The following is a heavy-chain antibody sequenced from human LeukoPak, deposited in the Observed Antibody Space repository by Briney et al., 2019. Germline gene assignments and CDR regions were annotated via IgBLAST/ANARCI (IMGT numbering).Heavy chain of an antibody. D-gene: IGHD2-15*01. V-gene: IGHV4-39*01. CDR2: IYYSGST. CDR1: GGSISSSSYY. Sequence: SSETLSLTCTVSGGSISSSSYYWGWIRQPPGKGLEWIGSIYYSGSTYYNPSLKSRVTISVDTSKNQFSLKLSSVTAADTAVYYCACSGGSLLPYYYYYGMDVWGQGTTVTVSS. CDR3: ACSGGSLLPYYYYYGMDV. J-gene: IGHJ6*02.